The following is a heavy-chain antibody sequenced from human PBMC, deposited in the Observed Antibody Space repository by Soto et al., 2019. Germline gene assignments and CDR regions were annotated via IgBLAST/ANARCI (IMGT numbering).Heavy chain of an antibody. J-gene: IGHJ4*02. CDR2: IYSGGST. CDR3: ARVEYSSSSYFDY. V-gene: IGHV3-53*01. Sequence: PGGSLRLSCAASGFTVSSNYMSWVRQAPGKGLEWVSVIYSGGSTYYADSVKGRFTISRDNSKNTLYLQMNSLRAEDTAVYYCARVEYSSSSYFDYWGQGTLVTVSS. D-gene: IGHD6-6*01. CDR1: GFTVSSNY.